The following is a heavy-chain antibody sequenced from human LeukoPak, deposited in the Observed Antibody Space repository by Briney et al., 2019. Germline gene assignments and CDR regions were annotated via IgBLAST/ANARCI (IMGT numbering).Heavy chain of an antibody. V-gene: IGHV3-23*01. J-gene: IGHJ3*02. CDR1: GYTFSSYA. Sequence: QPGGSLRLSCTASGYTFSSYAMTWVLQAPGEGLEWLSAISGSGANTYYADSVKGRFAASRDNSKDTLYLQMRSLRAEDTAVYYCARGRSGYGPFDAFDIWGHGTWVTVSS. D-gene: IGHD3-22*01. CDR3: ARGRSGYGPFDAFDI. CDR2: ISGSGANT.